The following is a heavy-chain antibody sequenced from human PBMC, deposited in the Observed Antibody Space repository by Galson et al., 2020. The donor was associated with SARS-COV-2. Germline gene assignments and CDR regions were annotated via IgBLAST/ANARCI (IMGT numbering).Heavy chain of an antibody. CDR1: GASVSSESVY. V-gene: IGHV4-61*01. J-gene: IGHJ3*01. D-gene: IGHD3-16*01. Sequence: ASETLSLTCTVSGASVSSESVYWSWIRQPPGKGLEFLGYLFYSGITNYNPPLRSRLTISVDTARNQFSLRLSSVTAADTAVYFCARLYEYDGAFDFWGQGTMVTVSS. CDR3: ARLYEYDGAFDF. CDR2: LFYSGIT.